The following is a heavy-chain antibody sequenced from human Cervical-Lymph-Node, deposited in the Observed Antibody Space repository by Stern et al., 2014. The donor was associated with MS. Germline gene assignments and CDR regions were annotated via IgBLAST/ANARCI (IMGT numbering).Heavy chain of an antibody. CDR3: ARTPYDFWSGYYLHDY. Sequence: QLQMQESGPGLVKPSQTLSLTCTVSCGSISSGGYYLSWIRQHPGKGLEWIGYIYYSGSTYYSPSLKSRVTISVDTSKNQFSLKLSSVTAADTAVYYCARTPYDFWSGYYLHDYWGQGTLVTVSS. J-gene: IGHJ4*02. D-gene: IGHD3-3*01. CDR1: CGSISSGGYY. V-gene: IGHV4-31*03. CDR2: IYYSGST.